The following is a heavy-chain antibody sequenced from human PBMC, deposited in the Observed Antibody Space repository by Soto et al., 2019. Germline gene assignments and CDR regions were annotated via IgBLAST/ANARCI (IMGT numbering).Heavy chain of an antibody. V-gene: IGHV1-69*12. CDR1: GGTFSSYA. D-gene: IGHD3-10*01. CDR3: ARDIGGGNYGFAY. Sequence: QVQLVQSGAEVKKPGCSVKVSSKASGGTFSSYAISWVRQAPGQVLEWMGGIIPIFGTANYAQKFQGRDTITADEYTSTAYMELSSLRSEDTAVYYCARDIGGGNYGFAYWGQGTLVTVSS. CDR2: IIPIFGTA. J-gene: IGHJ4*02.